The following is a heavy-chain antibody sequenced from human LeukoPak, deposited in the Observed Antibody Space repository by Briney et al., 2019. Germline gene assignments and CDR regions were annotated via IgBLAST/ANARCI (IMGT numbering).Heavy chain of an antibody. CDR1: GYTFTSYG. Sequence: ASVKVSCKASGYTFTSYGISWVRQAPGQGLEWMGWISAYNGNTNYAQKLQGRVTMTTDTSTSTAYMELRSLRSDDTAVYYCARDFDTAMVTTYSYWGQGTLVTVSS. CDR2: ISAYNGNT. CDR3: ARDFDTAMVTTYSY. J-gene: IGHJ4*02. V-gene: IGHV1-18*01. D-gene: IGHD5-18*01.